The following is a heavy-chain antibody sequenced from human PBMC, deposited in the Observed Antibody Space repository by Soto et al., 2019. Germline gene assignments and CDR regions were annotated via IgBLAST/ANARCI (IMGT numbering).Heavy chain of an antibody. CDR2: ISGSGGST. V-gene: IGHV3-23*01. J-gene: IGHJ4*02. D-gene: IGHD3-3*01. CDR3: AKGYDFWSGYPGAPVGLFDY. CDR1: GFTFSSYA. Sequence: PGGSLRLSCAASGFTFSSYAMSWVRQAPGKGLEWVSAISGSGGSTYYADSVKGRFTISRDNSKNTLYLQMNSLRAEDTAVYYCAKGYDFWSGYPGAPVGLFDYWGQGTLVTVPQ.